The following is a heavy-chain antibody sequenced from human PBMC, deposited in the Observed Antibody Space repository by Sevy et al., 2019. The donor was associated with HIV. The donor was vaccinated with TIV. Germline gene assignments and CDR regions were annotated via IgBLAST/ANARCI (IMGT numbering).Heavy chain of an antibody. CDR3: AKDINRGCDGVNCYSYYYYFYGLDV. CDR1: GFPFNDHA. D-gene: IGHD2-21*01. V-gene: IGHV3-9*01. Sequence: GGSLRLSCAASGFPFNDHAMHLVRQVPGKGLECVSGISWNSRNIGYADSVKGRFTISRDNARDFVYLEMNSLRPEDTAFYYCAKDINRGCDGVNCYSYYYYFYGLDVWGQGTTVTVSS. CDR2: ISWNSRNI. J-gene: IGHJ6*02.